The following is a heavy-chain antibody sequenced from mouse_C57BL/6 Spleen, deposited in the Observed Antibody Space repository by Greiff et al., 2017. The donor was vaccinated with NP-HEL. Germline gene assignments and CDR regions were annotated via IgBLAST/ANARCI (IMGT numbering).Heavy chain of an antibody. J-gene: IGHJ1*03. Sequence: QVQLQQSGPELVKPGASVKISCKASGYAFSSSWMNWVKQRPGKGLEWIGRIYPGDGDTNYNGKFKGKATLTADKSSSTAYMQLSSLTSEDSAVFFCAKYYCNYWYYDVWGTGTTGTVPS. CDR3: AKYYCNYWYYDV. V-gene: IGHV1-82*01. CDR1: GYAFSSSW. CDR2: IYPGDGDT. D-gene: IGHD2-1*01.